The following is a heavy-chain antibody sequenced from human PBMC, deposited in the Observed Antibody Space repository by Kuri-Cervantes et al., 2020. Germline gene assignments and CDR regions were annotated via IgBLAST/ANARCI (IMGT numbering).Heavy chain of an antibody. D-gene: IGHD1-26*01. CDR3: ARHYRPELERDAFDI. CDR1: GYSFTSYW. V-gene: IGHV5-51*01. J-gene: IGHJ3*02. Sequence: KVSCKGSGYSFTSYWIGWVRQMPGKGLEWMGIIYPGDSDTRYSPSFHGQVTISADKSISTAYLQWSSLKASDTAMYYCARHYRPELERDAFDIWGQGTMVTVSS. CDR2: IYPGDSDT.